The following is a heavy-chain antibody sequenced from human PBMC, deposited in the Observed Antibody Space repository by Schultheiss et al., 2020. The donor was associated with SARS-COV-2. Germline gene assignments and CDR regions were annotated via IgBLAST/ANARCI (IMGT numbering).Heavy chain of an antibody. CDR3: ARGHETEYDILTGVYDF. Sequence: GGSLRLSCAASGFTVSSYYMSWVRQAPGKGLEWVAVIWYDGSNKYYADSVKGRFTISRDNSKNTLYVEMNSLRVEDTAVYYCARGHETEYDILTGVYDFWGQGTLVTVSS. CDR1: GFTVSSYY. V-gene: IGHV3-33*08. J-gene: IGHJ4*02. D-gene: IGHD3-9*01. CDR2: IWYDGSNK.